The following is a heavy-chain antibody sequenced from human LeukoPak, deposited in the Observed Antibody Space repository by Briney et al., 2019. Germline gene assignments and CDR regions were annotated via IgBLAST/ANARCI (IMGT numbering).Heavy chain of an antibody. V-gene: IGHV3-7*01. CDR1: GSTFSTYG. D-gene: IGHD6-6*01. CDR3: ASDSSDTDIDY. J-gene: IGHJ4*02. CDR2: IKEDGSET. Sequence: GGSLRLSCAGPGSTFSTYGLSWVRQAPGKGLDWVANIKEDGSETYYVDSLKGRFTISRDTVKNSLYLQINRPRADDSAVYYCASDSSDTDIDYWGQGTLVTVSS.